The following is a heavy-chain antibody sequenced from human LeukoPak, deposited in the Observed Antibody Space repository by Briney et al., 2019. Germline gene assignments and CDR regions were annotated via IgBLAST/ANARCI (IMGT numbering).Heavy chain of an antibody. CDR3: ARTKMIVVVSNWLGP. Sequence: ASETLSLTCAVYGGSFSGYYWSWIRQPPGKGLEWIGEINHSGSTNYNPSLKSRVTISVDTSKNQFSLKLSSVTAADTAVYYCARTKMIVVVSNWLGPWGQGTLVTVSS. J-gene: IGHJ5*02. V-gene: IGHV4-34*01. D-gene: IGHD3-22*01. CDR1: GGSFSGYY. CDR2: INHSGST.